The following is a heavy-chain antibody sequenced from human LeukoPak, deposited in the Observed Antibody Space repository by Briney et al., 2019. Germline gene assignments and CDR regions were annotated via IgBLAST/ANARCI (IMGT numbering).Heavy chain of an antibody. Sequence: ASVKVYCKASGYTFTSYGISWVRQAPGQGLEWMGWISAYNGNTNYAQKLQGRVTMTTDTSTSTAYMELRSLRSDDTAVYYCARDPDYSSWSPRYYYYYYGMDVWGQGTTVTVSS. J-gene: IGHJ6*02. D-gene: IGHD6-6*01. CDR2: ISAYNGNT. V-gene: IGHV1-18*01. CDR1: GYTFTSYG. CDR3: ARDPDYSSWSPRYYYYYYGMDV.